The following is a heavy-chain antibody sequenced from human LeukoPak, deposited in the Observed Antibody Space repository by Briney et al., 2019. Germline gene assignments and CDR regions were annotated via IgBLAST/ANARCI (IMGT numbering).Heavy chain of an antibody. CDR1: GGSISSSSYY. D-gene: IGHD3-22*01. CDR2: IYYSGST. CDR3: ASGAYYDSSSLGY. V-gene: IGHV4-39*01. J-gene: IGHJ4*02. Sequence: PSETLSLTCSVSGGSISSSSYYWGWIRQPPGKGLEWIGSIYYSGSTYYNPSLKSRVIISVDTSKNQVSLKLSSVTAADTAVYYCASGAYYDSSSLGYWGQGTLVTVSS.